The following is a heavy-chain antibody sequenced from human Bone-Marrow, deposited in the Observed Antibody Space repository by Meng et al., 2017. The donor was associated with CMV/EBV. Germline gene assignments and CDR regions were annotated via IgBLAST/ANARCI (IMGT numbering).Heavy chain of an antibody. CDR1: GFTFSDYY. J-gene: IGHJ3*02. CDR2: ISSSGSTI. D-gene: IGHD4-23*01. V-gene: IGHV3-11*01. CDR3: ARTSETTVVPQRAFDI. Sequence: SCAASGFTFSDYYMSWIRQAPGKGLEWVSYISSSGSTIYYADSVKGRFTISRDNSKNTLYLQMNSLRAEDTAVYYCARTSETTVVPQRAFDIWGQGTMVTVSS.